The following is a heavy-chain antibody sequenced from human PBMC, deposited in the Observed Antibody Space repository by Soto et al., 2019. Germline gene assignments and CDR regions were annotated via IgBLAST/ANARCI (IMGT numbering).Heavy chain of an antibody. CDR3: AREGKLGYCTNGVCSRGMDV. J-gene: IGHJ6*02. Sequence: GASVKVSCKASGYTFTGYYMHWVRQAPGQGLEWMGWINPNSGGTNYAQKFQGWVTMTRDTSISTACMELSRLRSDDTAVYYCAREGKLGYCTNGVCSRGMDVWGQGTTVTVSS. CDR2: INPNSGGT. V-gene: IGHV1-2*04. CDR1: GYTFTGYY. D-gene: IGHD2-8*01.